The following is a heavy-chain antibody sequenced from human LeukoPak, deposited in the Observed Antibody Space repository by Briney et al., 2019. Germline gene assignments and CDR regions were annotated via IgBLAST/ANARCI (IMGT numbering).Heavy chain of an antibody. J-gene: IGHJ3*02. Sequence: SETLSLTCTVSGGSISSGGYYWSWIRQHPGKGLEWIGYIYYSGSTYYNPSLKSRVTISVDTSKNQFSLKLSSVTAADTAVYYCARYSSSWYDIAGAFDIWGQGTMVTVSS. CDR2: IYYSGST. CDR1: GGSISSGGYY. D-gene: IGHD6-13*01. CDR3: ARYSSSWYDIAGAFDI. V-gene: IGHV4-31*03.